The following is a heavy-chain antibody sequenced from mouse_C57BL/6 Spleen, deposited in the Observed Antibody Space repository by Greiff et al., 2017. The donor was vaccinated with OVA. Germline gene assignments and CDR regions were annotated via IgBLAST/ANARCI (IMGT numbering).Heavy chain of an antibody. D-gene: IGHD2-1*01. Sequence: VKLVESGAELVKPGASVKISCKASGYAFSSYWMNWVKQRPGKGLEWIGQIYPGDGDTNYNGKFKGKATLTADKSSSTAYMQLSSLTSEDSAVDFCARDLLWSSMDYWGQGTSVTVSS. J-gene: IGHJ4*01. CDR1: GYAFSSYW. V-gene: IGHV1-80*01. CDR3: ARDLLWSSMDY. CDR2: IYPGDGDT.